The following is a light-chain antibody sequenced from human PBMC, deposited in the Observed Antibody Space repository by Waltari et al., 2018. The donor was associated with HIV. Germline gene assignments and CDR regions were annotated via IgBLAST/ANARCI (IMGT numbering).Light chain of an antibody. CDR1: DSNVSGHT. Sequence: SVVTQPPSASGTPGQRVTISCFGSDSNVSGHTVHWYQQYPGAAPKLLIYRNNQRPSGVPDRFSGSKSGTSASLAISGLQSEDEADYYCAAWDDSLNGWVFGGGTRVTVL. J-gene: IGLJ3*02. CDR3: AAWDDSLNGWV. CDR2: RNN. V-gene: IGLV1-44*01.